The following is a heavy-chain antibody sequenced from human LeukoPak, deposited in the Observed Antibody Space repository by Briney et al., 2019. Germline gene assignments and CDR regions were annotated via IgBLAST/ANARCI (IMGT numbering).Heavy chain of an antibody. CDR3: AKSRQQLVQY. V-gene: IGHV3-48*01. CDR1: GFTFSSYS. CDR2: ISSSSSTI. D-gene: IGHD6-13*01. J-gene: IGHJ4*02. Sequence: GGSLRLSCAASGFTFSSYSMNWVRQAPGKGLEWVSYISSSSSTIYYADSVKGRFTISRDNSKNTLYLQMNSLRAEDTAVYYCAKSRQQLVQYWGQGTLVTVSS.